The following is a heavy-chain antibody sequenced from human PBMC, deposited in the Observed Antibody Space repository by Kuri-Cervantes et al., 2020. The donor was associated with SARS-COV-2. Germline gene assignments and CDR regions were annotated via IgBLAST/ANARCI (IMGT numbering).Heavy chain of an antibody. Sequence: GTLSLTCAASGFTFSSYSMNWVRQAPGKGLEWVSSISSSSSYIYYADSVKGRFTISRDNSKNTLYLQMNSLRAEDTAVYYCAKAFRIAAAGTCFDYWGQGTLVTVSS. D-gene: IGHD6-13*01. V-gene: IGHV3-21*01. CDR3: AKAFRIAAAGTCFDY. CDR2: ISSSSSYI. CDR1: GFTFSSYS. J-gene: IGHJ4*02.